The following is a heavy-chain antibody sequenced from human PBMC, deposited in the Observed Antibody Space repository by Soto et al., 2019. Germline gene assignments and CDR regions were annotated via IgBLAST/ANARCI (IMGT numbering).Heavy chain of an antibody. J-gene: IGHJ4*02. D-gene: IGHD5-18*01. CDR1: GFTFSSYE. CDR2: ISSSGSTI. V-gene: IGHV3-48*03. Sequence: EVQLVESGGGLVQPGGSLRLSCAASGFTFSSYEMNWVRQAPGKGLEWVSYISSSGSTIYYADSVKGRFTISRDNAKNALYLQMNSLRAEDTAVYYCARVTAHLPDYCGQGPLVTVSS. CDR3: ARVTAHLPDY.